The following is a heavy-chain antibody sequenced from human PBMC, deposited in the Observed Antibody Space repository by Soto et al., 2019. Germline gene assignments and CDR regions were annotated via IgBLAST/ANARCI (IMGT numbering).Heavy chain of an antibody. D-gene: IGHD1-1*01. CDR2: IYATGTT. CDR3: VRDGTKTLRDWFAP. Sequence: SETLSLTCTVSGASISGYYWSWIRKSAGKGLEWIGRIYATGTTDYNPSLKSRVMMSVDTSKKQFSLKLRSVTAADTAVYYCVRDGTKTLRDWFAPYGQGISVTVSS. CDR1: GASISGYY. J-gene: IGHJ5*02. V-gene: IGHV4-4*07.